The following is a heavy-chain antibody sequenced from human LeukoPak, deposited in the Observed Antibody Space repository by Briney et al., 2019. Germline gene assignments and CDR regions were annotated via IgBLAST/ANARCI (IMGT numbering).Heavy chain of an antibody. CDR2: ISSSTSRI. V-gene: IGHV3-48*02. D-gene: IGHD7-27*01. Sequence: GGSLRLSCGASGFSFNSYSMKWVRQAAGKGLECVSYISSSTSRIYYADSVKGRFTISRDSARRSLFLQMNSLRDEDTAVYYCARDIHWAFDYWDQGTLVTVSS. J-gene: IGHJ4*02. CDR1: GFSFNSYS. CDR3: ARDIHWAFDY.